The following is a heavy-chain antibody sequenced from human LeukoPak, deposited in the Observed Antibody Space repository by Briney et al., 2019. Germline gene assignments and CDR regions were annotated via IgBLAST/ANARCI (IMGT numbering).Heavy chain of an antibody. V-gene: IGHV1-2*02. J-gene: IGHJ4*02. Sequence: ASVKVSCKASGYTFTCYYMHWVRQAPGQGLEWMGWINPNSGGTNYAQKFQGRVTMTRDTSISTAYMELSRLRSDDTAVYYCARLYYYDSSGYALDYWGQGTLVTVSS. CDR2: INPNSGGT. D-gene: IGHD3-22*01. CDR1: GYTFTCYY. CDR3: ARLYYYDSSGYALDY.